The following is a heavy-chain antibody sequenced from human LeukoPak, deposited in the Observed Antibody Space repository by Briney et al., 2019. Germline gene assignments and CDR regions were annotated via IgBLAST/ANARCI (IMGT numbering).Heavy chain of an antibody. Sequence: GASVKVSCKASGYTFTGYYMHWVRQAPGQGLKWMGWINPNSGGTNYAQKFQGRVTMTRDTSISTAYMELSRLRSDDTAVYYCARVGQWLVGVQDFDYWGQGTLVTVSS. D-gene: IGHD6-19*01. CDR1: GYTFTGYY. CDR2: INPNSGGT. J-gene: IGHJ4*02. V-gene: IGHV1-2*02. CDR3: ARVGQWLVGVQDFDY.